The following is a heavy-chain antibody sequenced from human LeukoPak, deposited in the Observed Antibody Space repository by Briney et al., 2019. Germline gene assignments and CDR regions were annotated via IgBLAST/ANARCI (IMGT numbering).Heavy chain of an antibody. CDR2: IRGSGDT. D-gene: IGHD2-15*01. J-gene: IGHJ5*02. CDR1: GFRASDYY. V-gene: IGHV3-66*01. CDR3: ARDRAATQDWVEFDP. Sequence: PGGSPRLSCAVSGFRASDYYMSWVRQAPGKGLEWVALIRGSGDTFYGDSVKGRFTISRDDSKNTVYLRMNSLRVEDTAVYFCARDRAATQDWVEFDPWGQGTLVTVSS.